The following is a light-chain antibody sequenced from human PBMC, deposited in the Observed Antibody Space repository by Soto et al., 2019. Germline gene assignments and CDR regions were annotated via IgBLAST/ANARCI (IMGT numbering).Light chain of an antibody. V-gene: IGKV1-12*01. CDR1: QGINSW. J-gene: IGKJ3*01. CDR3: QQTYDTSFT. Sequence: DIQMTQSPSSVSASAGDRVNITCRASQGINSWVGWYQQRPGKAPSLLIYATFNLHTGVPSRFSGSGSGTDFTLSITGLQPEDFATYYCQQTYDTSFTFGPGTTLDIK. CDR2: ATF.